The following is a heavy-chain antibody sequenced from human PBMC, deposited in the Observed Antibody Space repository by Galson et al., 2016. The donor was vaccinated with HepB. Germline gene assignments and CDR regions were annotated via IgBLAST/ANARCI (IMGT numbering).Heavy chain of an antibody. CDR3: AIRLDYYGSRGS. J-gene: IGHJ5*02. D-gene: IGHD3-22*01. V-gene: IGHV3-23*01. Sequence: SLRLSCAASGFSFRNYAMSWVRQAPGKGLEWVSSISDTAGSTYYADSVKGRFTISRDNSRNTIFLQLNSLRAEDTAVYYCAIRLDYYGSRGSWGQGTLVTVSS. CDR2: ISDTAGST. CDR1: GFSFRNYA.